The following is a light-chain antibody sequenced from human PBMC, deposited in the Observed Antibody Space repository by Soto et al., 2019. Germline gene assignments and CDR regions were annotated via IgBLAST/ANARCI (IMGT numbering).Light chain of an antibody. CDR2: GAS. Sequence: EIVMTQSPATLSVFPGERATLSCRASQSVSTNLAWYQQKPGQAPRLLIYGASARSDGIPARFSGSGSGTEFTLTICSLQSEDFAVYYCHQYNNWPPYTFGQGTKLEIK. J-gene: IGKJ2*01. CDR1: QSVSTN. V-gene: IGKV3-15*01. CDR3: HQYNNWPPYT.